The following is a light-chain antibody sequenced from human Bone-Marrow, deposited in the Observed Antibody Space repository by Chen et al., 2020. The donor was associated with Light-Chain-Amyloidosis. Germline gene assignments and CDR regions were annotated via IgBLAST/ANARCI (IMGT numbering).Light chain of an antibody. CDR3: QVWDSSSDWV. Sequence: SYVLTQPPSVSVAPGKTARITCGGNNIGSKSVHWYQQKPGQAPVLVIYYDSDRPSGIPERFSGSNAGNTAPLTISRVEAGDEADYYCQVWDSSSDWVFGGGTKLTVL. J-gene: IGLJ3*02. CDR1: NIGSKS. V-gene: IGLV3-21*04. CDR2: YDS.